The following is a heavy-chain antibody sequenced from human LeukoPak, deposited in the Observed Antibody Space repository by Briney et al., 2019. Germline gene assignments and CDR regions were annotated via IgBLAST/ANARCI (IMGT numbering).Heavy chain of an antibody. CDR1: GFTFSDYY. D-gene: IGHD1-26*01. CDR3: ARAPNSGTLGEDY. V-gene: IGHV3-72*01. Sequence: PGGSLRLSCAASGFTFSDYYMDWDRQAPGKGLEWVGRIRNKANIYTTEYAASVKGRFTISRDDSKNSLYLQMNSLKTEDTAVYYCARAPNSGTLGEDYWGQGTLVTVSS. CDR2: IRNKANIYTT. J-gene: IGHJ4*02.